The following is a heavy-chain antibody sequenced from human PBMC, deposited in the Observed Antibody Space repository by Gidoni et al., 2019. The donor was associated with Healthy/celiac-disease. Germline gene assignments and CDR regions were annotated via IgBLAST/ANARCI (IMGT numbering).Heavy chain of an antibody. CDR3: AKDIGWWELKGAFDI. V-gene: IGHV3-9*01. D-gene: IGHD1-26*01. Sequence: PLVESGGGLVQPGRSLRLSCAASGFTFEDYAMHWVRQAPVKGLEWVSGVSWNSGSIGYADYVKGRFTISRDNAKNSLYLQMNSLRAEDTALYYCAKDIGWWELKGAFDIWGQGTMVTVSS. J-gene: IGHJ3*02. CDR1: GFTFEDYA. CDR2: VSWNSGSI.